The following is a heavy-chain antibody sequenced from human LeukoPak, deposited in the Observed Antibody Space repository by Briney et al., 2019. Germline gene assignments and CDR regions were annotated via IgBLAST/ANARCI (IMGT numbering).Heavy chain of an antibody. Sequence: PSETLSLTCTVSGGSISSSSYYWGWIRQPPGKGLEWIGHLYYSGNTNYNPSLKSRVTISVDTSKTQFSLKLSSVTAADTALYYCATGRGWLPDYWGQGTLVTVSS. D-gene: IGHD5-12*01. CDR2: LYYSGNT. J-gene: IGHJ4*02. CDR3: ATGRGWLPDY. CDR1: GGSISSSSYY. V-gene: IGHV4-61*05.